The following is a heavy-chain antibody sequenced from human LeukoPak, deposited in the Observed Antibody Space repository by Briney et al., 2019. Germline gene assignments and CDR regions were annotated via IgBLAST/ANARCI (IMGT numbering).Heavy chain of an antibody. Sequence: SETLSLTCAVSGYSISSGYYWGWIRQPPGKGLEWIGSIYHSGSTYYNPSLKSRVTISVDTSKNQFSLKLSSVTAADTAVYYCVRGPSKVLRYFDWSSDYFDYWGQGTLVTVSS. D-gene: IGHD3-9*01. V-gene: IGHV4-38-2*01. J-gene: IGHJ4*02. CDR1: GYSISSGYY. CDR3: VRGPSKVLRYFDWSSDYFDY. CDR2: IYHSGST.